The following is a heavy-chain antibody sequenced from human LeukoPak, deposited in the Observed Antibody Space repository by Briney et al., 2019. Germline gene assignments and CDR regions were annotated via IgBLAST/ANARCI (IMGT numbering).Heavy chain of an antibody. D-gene: IGHD3-10*01. CDR2: IKQDGSEK. CDR1: GFTFSSYW. V-gene: IGHV3-7*01. Sequence: GGSLRLSCAASGFTFSSYWMTWVRQAPGKGLEWVGNIKQDGSEKYYVDSVKGRRTISRDNAKNSLYLQMNSLRVEDTAVYYCARERASGSYEKAPPFDHWGQGTLVTVSS. J-gene: IGHJ4*02. CDR3: ARERASGSYEKAPPFDH.